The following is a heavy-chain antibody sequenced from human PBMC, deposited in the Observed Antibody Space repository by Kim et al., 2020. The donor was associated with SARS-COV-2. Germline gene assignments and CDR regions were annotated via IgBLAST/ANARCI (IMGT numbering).Heavy chain of an antibody. D-gene: IGHD6-19*01. CDR3: AKGEVDRLAVAGTGYYFDY. V-gene: IGHV3-30*18. CDR1: GFTFSSYG. CDR2: ISYDGSNK. J-gene: IGHJ4*02. Sequence: GGSLRLSCAASGFTFSSYGMHWVRQAPGKGLEWVAVISYDGSNKYYADSVKGRFTISRDNSKNTLYLQMNSLRAEDTAVYYCAKGEVDRLAVAGTGYYFDYWGQGTLVTVSS.